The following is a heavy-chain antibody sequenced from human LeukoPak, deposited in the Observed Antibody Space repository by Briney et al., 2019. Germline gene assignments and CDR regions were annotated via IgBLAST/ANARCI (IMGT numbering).Heavy chain of an antibody. J-gene: IGHJ4*02. Sequence: AGGSLRLSCAASGFTFSDHYMSWFRQAPGKGLEWVSYITNSGSRIYSPESVKGRFTISRDNAKDSLYLQMNSLRAEDTAVYFCARDASGNYPYFDYWGQGTLVTVSS. V-gene: IGHV3-11*01. CDR3: ARDASGNYPYFDY. CDR1: GFTFSDHY. D-gene: IGHD4-11*01. CDR2: ITNSGSRI.